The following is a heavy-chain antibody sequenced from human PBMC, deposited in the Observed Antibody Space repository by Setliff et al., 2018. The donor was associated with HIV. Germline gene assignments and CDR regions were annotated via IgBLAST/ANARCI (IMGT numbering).Heavy chain of an antibody. CDR1: GFTFATYA. V-gene: IGHV3-23*01. CDR2: ISGSGGST. Sequence: GGSLRLSCAASGFTFATYAMSWVRQAPGKVLEWVSAISGSGGSTYYADSVKGRFTLSRDKSKSTLYLRMNSLRDEDTAVYYCAKDWDPSVRHAGSFDCWGQGTLVAVSS. CDR3: AKDWDPSVRHAGSFDC. D-gene: IGHD1-26*01. J-gene: IGHJ4*02.